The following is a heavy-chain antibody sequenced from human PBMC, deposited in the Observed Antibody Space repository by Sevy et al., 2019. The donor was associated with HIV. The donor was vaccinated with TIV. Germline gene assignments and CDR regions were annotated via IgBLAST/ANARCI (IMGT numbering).Heavy chain of an antibody. V-gene: IGHV5-51*01. D-gene: IGHD2-15*01. Sequence: GESLKISCKGSGYSFTSYWIGWVRQMPGKGLEWMGIIYPGDSDTRYSPSFQGQVTISADKSISTAYLQWSSLKASDTAMYYCARGSLPLGYCSGGSCCWDYYYYGMDVWGQGTTVTVSS. CDR1: GYSFTSYW. CDR2: IYPGDSDT. J-gene: IGHJ6*02. CDR3: ARGSLPLGYCSGGSCCWDYYYYGMDV.